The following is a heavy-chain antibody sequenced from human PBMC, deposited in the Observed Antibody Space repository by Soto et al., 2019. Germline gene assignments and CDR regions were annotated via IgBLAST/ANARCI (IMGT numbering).Heavy chain of an antibody. CDR2: IYSDGST. CDR3: ARVLVLYGGFDP. Sequence: GGSLRLSCAASGFTVSSNFMSWVRQAPGKGLEWVSIIYSDGSTYYADSVKGRFTISRDNAKNTLYLQMNSLRAEDTAVYYCARVLVLYGGFDPWGQGTLVTVSS. CDR1: GFTVSSNF. D-gene: IGHD6-13*01. J-gene: IGHJ5*02. V-gene: IGHV3-66*01.